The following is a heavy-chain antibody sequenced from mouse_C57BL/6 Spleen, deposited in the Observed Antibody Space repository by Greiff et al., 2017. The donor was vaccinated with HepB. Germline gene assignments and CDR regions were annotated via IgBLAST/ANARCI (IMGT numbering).Heavy chain of an antibody. J-gene: IGHJ4*01. D-gene: IGHD1-1*01. CDR1: GYTFTSYW. CDR2: IDPSDSYT. CDR3: ARGPYGSSPMDY. Sequence: VQLQQSGAELVMPGASVKLSCKASGYTFTSYWMHWVKQRPGQGLEWIGEIDPSDSYTNYNQKFKGKSTLTVDKSSSTAYMQLSSLTYEDSAVYYCARGPYGSSPMDYWGQGTSVTVSS. V-gene: IGHV1-69*01.